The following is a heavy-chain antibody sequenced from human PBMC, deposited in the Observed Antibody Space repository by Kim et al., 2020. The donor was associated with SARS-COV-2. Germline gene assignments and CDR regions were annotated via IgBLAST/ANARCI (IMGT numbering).Heavy chain of an antibody. Sequence: GGSLRLSCGASGFTFSSHDMLWVRQAPGKGLEWVSYISGSATTMYYPDSVKGRFTVSRDNAQNSVFLQMSSLRAEDTAVYYCARGYGRDCSSITCPGALDCWGQGTLVTVSS. CDR1: GFTFSSHD. CDR2: ISGSATTM. CDR3: ARGYGRDCSSITCPGALDC. D-gene: IGHD3-10*01. J-gene: IGHJ4*02. V-gene: IGHV3-48*03.